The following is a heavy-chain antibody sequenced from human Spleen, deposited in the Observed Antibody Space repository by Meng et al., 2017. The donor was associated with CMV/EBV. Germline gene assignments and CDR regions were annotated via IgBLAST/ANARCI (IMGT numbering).Heavy chain of an antibody. CDR3: ARGYDFWSGSKGGWFDP. D-gene: IGHD3-3*01. J-gene: IGHJ5*02. CDR1: SISSRGYY. V-gene: IGHV4-31*02. Sequence: SISSRGYYWSWIRQRPGQGLEWIEYIYYSRSTYYNPSLKSRVTISVDTSKNQFSLKLSSVTAADTAVYYCARGYDFWSGSKGGWFDPWGQGTLVTVSS. CDR2: IYYSRST.